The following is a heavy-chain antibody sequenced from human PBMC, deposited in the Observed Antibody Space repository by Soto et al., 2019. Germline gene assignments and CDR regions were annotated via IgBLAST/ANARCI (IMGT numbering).Heavy chain of an antibody. CDR3: EGSKSGYIRYYGSGSYYNIDY. D-gene: IGHD3-10*01. Sequence: QVQLVQSGAEVKKPGSSVKVSCKASGGTFSSYAISWVRQAPGQGLEWMGGIIPIFGTANYAQKFQGRVTITADESTSTAYMELGSLRSEDTAVYYCEGSKSGYIRYYGSGSYYNIDYWGQGTLVTVSS. V-gene: IGHV1-69*01. CDR2: IIPIFGTA. J-gene: IGHJ4*02. CDR1: GGTFSSYA.